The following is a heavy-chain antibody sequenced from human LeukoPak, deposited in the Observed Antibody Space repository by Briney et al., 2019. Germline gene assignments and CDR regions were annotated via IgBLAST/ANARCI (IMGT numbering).Heavy chain of an antibody. Sequence: SMKGRFTISRDNAKNSLYLQMNSLRAEDTAVYYCARVNSYGFIYYFDYWGQEPWSPSPQ. CDR3: ARVNSYGFIYYFDY. D-gene: IGHD5-18*01. V-gene: IGHV3-11*06. J-gene: IGHJ4*01.